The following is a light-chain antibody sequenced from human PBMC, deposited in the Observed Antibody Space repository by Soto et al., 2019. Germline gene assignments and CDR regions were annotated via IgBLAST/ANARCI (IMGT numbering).Light chain of an antibody. J-gene: IGKJ1*01. CDR3: QQYGSSPWT. Sequence: EIVLTQSPCTLSLSPGERATLSCRASQSVSSNYLAWYQQKPGQAPRLLIYGASSRATGIPDRFSGGGSGTDFTLTISRLEPEDVAVYYCQQYGSSPWTFGQGTKVEIK. V-gene: IGKV3-20*01. CDR1: QSVSSNY. CDR2: GAS.